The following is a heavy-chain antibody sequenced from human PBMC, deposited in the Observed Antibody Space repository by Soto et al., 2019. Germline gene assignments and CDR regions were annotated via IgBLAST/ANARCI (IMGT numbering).Heavy chain of an antibody. V-gene: IGHV4-30-4*08. CDR2: IYDSGVT. D-gene: IGHD2-8*01. CDR3: VRDLAHGATGNV. Sequence: TLLTLCLTWSVAGAIVTSGDNYWSWVRHPPGKGLEWIGYIYDSGVTNYTPALKSRVTLSLDRPNNEVSLKWRSVTAADTAFYYCVRDLAHGATGNVWGHATLVTVS. J-gene: IGHJ3*01. CDR1: GAIVTSGDNY.